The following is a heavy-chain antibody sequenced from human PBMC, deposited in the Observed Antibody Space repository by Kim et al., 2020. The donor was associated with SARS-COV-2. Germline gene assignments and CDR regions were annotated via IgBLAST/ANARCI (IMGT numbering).Heavy chain of an antibody. D-gene: IGHD5-18*01. CDR3: ARGSKPGYSQRQYYYYGIYV. Sequence: SETLSLTCTVSGGSISSGDYYWSWIRQPPGKGLEWIGYIDYSGSTYYNPSLKSRVTISVDTSKNQFSLKLSSVTAADTAGYYCARGSKPGYSQRQYYYYGIYVWGQGTTLTVSS. CDR2: IDYSGST. J-gene: IGHJ6*02. V-gene: IGHV4-30-4*01. CDR1: GGSISSGDYY.